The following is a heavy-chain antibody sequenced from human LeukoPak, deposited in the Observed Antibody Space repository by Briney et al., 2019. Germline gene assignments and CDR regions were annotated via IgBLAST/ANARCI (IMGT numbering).Heavy chain of an antibody. V-gene: IGHV3-23*01. CDR2: ISGSGGST. D-gene: IGHD6-19*01. CDR3: AKKGYSFGWRDSYYFDY. Sequence: GGSLRLSCPASGFTFSSYGMSWVRQAPGKGLEWVSAISGSGGSTYYADSVKGRFTISRDNSKNTLYLQMNSLRAEDTAVYYCAKKGYSFGWRDSYYFDYWGQGTLVTVSS. J-gene: IGHJ4*02. CDR1: GFTFSSYG.